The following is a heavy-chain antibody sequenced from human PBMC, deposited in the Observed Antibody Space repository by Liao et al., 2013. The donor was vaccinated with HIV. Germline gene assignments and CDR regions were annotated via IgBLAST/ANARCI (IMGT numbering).Heavy chain of an antibody. V-gene: IGHV4-61*02. CDR1: GASISSASYY. CDR3: ASLVVGGQHFDY. J-gene: IGHJ4*02. Sequence: QVQLQESGPGLVKPSQTLSLTCTVSGASISSASYYWSWIRQPAGKAVEWIGRIYVSGSTSYNPSLKSRVTLSVDTSKNQFSLKLSSVTAADTAVYYCASLVVGGQHFDYWGQGTLVTVSS. CDR2: IYVSGST. D-gene: IGHD2-15*01.